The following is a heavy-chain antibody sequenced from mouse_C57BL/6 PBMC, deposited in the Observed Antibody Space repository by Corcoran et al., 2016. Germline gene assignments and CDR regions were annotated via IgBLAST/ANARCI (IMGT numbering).Heavy chain of an antibody. Sequence: EVQLQQSGPVLVKPGASVKMSCKASGCTFTDYYMIWVKQAHGKRLEGIGVINPYDGGTSYNQKFKGKATLTVDKSSSTAYMELNSLTSEDSEVYYCAGWGFLYAMDYWGQGTSVTVSS. CDR3: AGWGFLYAMDY. CDR1: GCTFTDYY. J-gene: IGHJ4*01. V-gene: IGHV1-19*01. CDR2: INPYDGGT.